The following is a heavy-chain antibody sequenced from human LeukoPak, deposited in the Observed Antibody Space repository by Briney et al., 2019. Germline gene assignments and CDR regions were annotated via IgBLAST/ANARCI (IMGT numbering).Heavy chain of an antibody. CDR3: ARVGSSSWRYFDY. J-gene: IGHJ4*02. D-gene: IGHD6-13*01. CDR2: INPNSGGT. Sequence: ASVKVSCKAAGYTFTGYYMHWVRQAPGQGLEWMGWINPNSGGTNYAQKFQGRVTMTRDTSISTAYMELSRLRSDDTAVYYCARVGSSSWRYFDYWGQGTLVTVSS. CDR1: GYTFTGYY. V-gene: IGHV1-2*02.